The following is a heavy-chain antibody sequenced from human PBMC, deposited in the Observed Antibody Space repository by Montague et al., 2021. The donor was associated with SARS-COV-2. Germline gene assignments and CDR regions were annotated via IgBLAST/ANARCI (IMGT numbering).Heavy chain of an antibody. CDR3: TRDQGYRACDV. Sequence: SLRLSCVASGFTFSTSWMHWVRQAPGKGLVWVSLTNPDESTTYYADSVKGRFTISRDNAKNTLYLQMNSLTAEDSAVYYCTRDQGYRACDVWGQGTVATVSS. J-gene: IGHJ3*01. CDR1: GFTFSTSW. CDR2: TNPDESTT. D-gene: IGHD2-15*01. V-gene: IGHV3-74*01.